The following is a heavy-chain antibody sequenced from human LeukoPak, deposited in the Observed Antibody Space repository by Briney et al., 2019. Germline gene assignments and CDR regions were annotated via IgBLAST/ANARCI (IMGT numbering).Heavy chain of an antibody. D-gene: IGHD3-3*01. V-gene: IGHV4-34*01. CDR2: MDHSGST. J-gene: IGHJ6*04. CDR1: GGSFSGHY. CDR3: ARGQGDAWSGYVLNV. Sequence: SETLSLTCAVYGGSFSGHYWSWIRQPPGKGLEWIGEMDHSGSTNCNPSLKSRVTISVDTSKNQFSLNLSSVTAADTAVYYCARGQGDAWSGYVLNVWGKGTTVTVSS.